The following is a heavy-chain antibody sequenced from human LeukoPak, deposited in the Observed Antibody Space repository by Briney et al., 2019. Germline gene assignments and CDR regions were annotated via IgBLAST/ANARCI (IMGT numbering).Heavy chain of an antibody. CDR2: ISYDGSNE. CDR3: ARVRAGYCTSTSCYTGMDV. D-gene: IGHD2-2*01. CDR1: GITFSSYG. J-gene: IGHJ6*02. V-gene: IGHV3-30*03. Sequence: PGGSLRLFCAASGITFSSYGMHWVRQAPGKGLEWVALISYDGSNEYYADPVRGRFTISRDNSKFTLYMQMNSLRAEDTAVYYCARVRAGYCTSTSCYTGMDVWGQGTTVTVSS.